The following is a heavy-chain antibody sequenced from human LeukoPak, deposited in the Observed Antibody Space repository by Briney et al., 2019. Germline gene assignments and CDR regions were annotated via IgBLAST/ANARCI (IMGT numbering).Heavy chain of an antibody. Sequence: PSGTLSLTCTISGGSISSGGYYWSWIRQPPGKGLEWIGYIYHSGSTYYNPSLKSRVTISVDKSKNQFSLKLSSVTAADTAVYYCAREPYYDILTGLGYFDYWGQGTLVTVSS. CDR1: GGSISSGGYY. V-gene: IGHV4-30-2*01. CDR3: AREPYYDILTGLGYFDY. CDR2: IYHSGST. J-gene: IGHJ4*02. D-gene: IGHD3-9*01.